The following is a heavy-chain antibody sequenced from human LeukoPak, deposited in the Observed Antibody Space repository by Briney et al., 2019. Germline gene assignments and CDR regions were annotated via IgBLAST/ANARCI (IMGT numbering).Heavy chain of an antibody. CDR3: ARDRGGQQLVHY. V-gene: IGHV3-23*01. D-gene: IGHD6-13*01. CDR2: ISGSGGST. CDR1: GFTFSSYA. Sequence: PGGSLRLSCAASGFTFSSYAMSWVRQAPGKGLEWVSAISGSGGSTYYADSVKGRFTISRDNAKNSLYLQMNSLRAEDTAVYYCARDRGGQQLVHYWGQGTLVTVSS. J-gene: IGHJ4*02.